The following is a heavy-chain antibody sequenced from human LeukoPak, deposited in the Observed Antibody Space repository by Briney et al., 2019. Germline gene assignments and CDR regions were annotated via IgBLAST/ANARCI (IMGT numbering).Heavy chain of an antibody. Sequence: GGSLRLSCAASGFTFDDYAMPWVRQAPGKGLEWVSGISWNSGSIGYADSVKGRFTISRDNAKNSLYLQMNSLRAEDTALYYCAKDRYGDYRFDPWGQGTLVTVSS. J-gene: IGHJ5*02. D-gene: IGHD4-17*01. CDR3: AKDRYGDYRFDP. V-gene: IGHV3-9*01. CDR1: GFTFDDYA. CDR2: ISWNSGSI.